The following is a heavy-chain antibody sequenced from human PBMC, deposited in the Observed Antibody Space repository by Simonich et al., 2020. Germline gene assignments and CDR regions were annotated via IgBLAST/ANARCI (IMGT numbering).Heavy chain of an antibody. D-gene: IGHD6-13*01. Sequence: VQLQQWGAGLLKPSETLSLTCAVYGGYFSGYYWCWIRTPPGKGLGWIGEINPSGTPNDKPTLKSQSTKSVYTSKNQFALKQSSVTAADTAEYYCARGMRVAAAGTAFQHWGQGTLVTVSS. CDR2: INPSGTP. J-gene: IGHJ1*01. V-gene: IGHV4-34*01. CDR3: ARGMRVAAAGTAFQH. CDR1: GGYFSGYY.